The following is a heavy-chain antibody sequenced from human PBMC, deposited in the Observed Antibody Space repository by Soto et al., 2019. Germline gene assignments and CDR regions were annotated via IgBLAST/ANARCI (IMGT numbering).Heavy chain of an antibody. J-gene: IGHJ6*02. CDR2: IYYSGST. CDR3: ARRLYYDSSGFEGGGMDV. V-gene: IGHV4-39*01. CDR1: GGSIGRISSY. D-gene: IGHD3-22*01. Sequence: SDTLSLSCTVSGGSIGRISSYWGWRRQPPGKGLEWIGSIYYSGSTYYNPSLKSRVTISVDTSKNQFSLKLSSVTAADTAVYYCARRLYYDSSGFEGGGMDVWGQGTTVT.